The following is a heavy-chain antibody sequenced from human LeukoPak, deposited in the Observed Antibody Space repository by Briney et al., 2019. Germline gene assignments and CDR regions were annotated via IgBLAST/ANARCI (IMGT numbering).Heavy chain of an antibody. CDR2: IYSGGST. CDR3: AKDRGPYCSSTSCYPFDY. J-gene: IGHJ4*02. CDR1: GFTVSSNY. V-gene: IGHV3-66*01. Sequence: GGSLRLSCAASGFTVSSNYMSWVRQAPGKGLEWVSVIYSGGSTYYADSVKGRFTISRDNSKNTLYLQMNSLRAEDTAVYYCAKDRGPYCSSTSCYPFDYWGQGTLVTVSS. D-gene: IGHD2-2*01.